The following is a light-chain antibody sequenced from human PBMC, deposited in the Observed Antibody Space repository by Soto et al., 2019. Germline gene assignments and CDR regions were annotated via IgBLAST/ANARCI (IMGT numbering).Light chain of an antibody. Sequence: DLQMTQSPSSLSASVGDRVTITCRASQGISNYLAWYQQKPGKVPKLLIYAASTLQSGVPSRFSGSGSGTDFTLTISSLQPEDVATYYCQKYNSARALTFGGGTKVEIK. CDR3: QKYNSARALT. CDR2: AAS. J-gene: IGKJ4*01. CDR1: QGISNY. V-gene: IGKV1-27*01.